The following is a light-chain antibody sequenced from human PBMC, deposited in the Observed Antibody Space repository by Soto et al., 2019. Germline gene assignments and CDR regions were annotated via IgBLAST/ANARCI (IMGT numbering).Light chain of an antibody. Sequence: DIQMTQSPSSVSASVGDRVTITCRASQDISNWLAWYQQRPGKAPKLLIYAASSLQSGVPSRFSGSGSGTDFTLTISGLQPEDFATYYCPQANSFPPWTFGQGTKVEIK. CDR2: AAS. J-gene: IGKJ1*01. V-gene: IGKV1-12*01. CDR1: QDISNW. CDR3: PQANSFPPWT.